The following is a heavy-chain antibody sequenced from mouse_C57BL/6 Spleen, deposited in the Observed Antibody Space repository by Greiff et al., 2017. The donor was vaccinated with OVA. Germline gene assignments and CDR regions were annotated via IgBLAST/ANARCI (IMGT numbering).Heavy chain of an antibody. CDR2: IDPSDSET. V-gene: IGHV1-52*01. CDR3: ARAGYGGAWFAY. D-gene: IGHD1-2*01. CDR1: GYTFTSYW. J-gene: IGHJ3*01. Sequence: QVQLQQPGAELVRPGSSVKLSCKASGYTFTSYWMHWVKQRPIQGLEWIGNIDPSDSETHYNQKFKDKATLTVDKSSSTAYMQLSSLTSEDSAVYYCARAGYGGAWFAYWGQGTLVTVSA.